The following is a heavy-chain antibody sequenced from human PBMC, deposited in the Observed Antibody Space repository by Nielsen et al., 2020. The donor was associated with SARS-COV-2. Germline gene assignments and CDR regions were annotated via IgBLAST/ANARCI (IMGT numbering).Heavy chain of an antibody. D-gene: IGHD4-11*01. V-gene: IGHV1-69*13. CDR2: IIPLFGTA. J-gene: IGHJ6*02. CDR1: GGTFSSYA. Sequence: SVKVSCKASGGTFSSYAISWVRQAPGQGLEWMGGIIPLFGTANYAQKFQGRVTITADESTSTAYMELSSLRSEDTAVYYCARGLTVTTHRNYYYYGMDVWGQGTTVTVSS. CDR3: ARGLTVTTHRNYYYYGMDV.